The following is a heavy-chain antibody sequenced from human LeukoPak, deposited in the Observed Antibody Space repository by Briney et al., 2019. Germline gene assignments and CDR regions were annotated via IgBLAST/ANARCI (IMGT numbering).Heavy chain of an antibody. CDR2: IHYSGST. V-gene: IGHV4-39*07. J-gene: IGHJ5*02. Sequence: PSETLSLTCTGSGGSISNSRNYWAWIRQPPGRGLEWIGTIHYSGSTYDNASLKSRLIISIDTSKSQFSLTLSSVTAADTAVYYCATLISPGWFDPWGQGTLVTVSS. D-gene: IGHD2-15*01. CDR3: ATLISPGWFDP. CDR1: GGSISNSRNY.